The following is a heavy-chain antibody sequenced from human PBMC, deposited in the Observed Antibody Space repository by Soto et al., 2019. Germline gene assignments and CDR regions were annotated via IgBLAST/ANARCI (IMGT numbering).Heavy chain of an antibody. Sequence: ASVKVSCKASGYTFTSYCISWVLQAPGQGLEWMGWISAYNGNTNYAQKLQGRVTMTTDTSTSTAYMELRSLRSDDTAVYYCARGSEWGDYEEPLNWFDPWGQGTLVTVS. CDR3: ARGSEWGDYEEPLNWFDP. CDR1: GYTFTSYC. D-gene: IGHD4-17*01. V-gene: IGHV1-18*01. J-gene: IGHJ5*02. CDR2: ISAYNGNT.